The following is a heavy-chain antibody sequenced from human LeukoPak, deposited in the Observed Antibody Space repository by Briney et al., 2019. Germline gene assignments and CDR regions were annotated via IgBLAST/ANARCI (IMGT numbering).Heavy chain of an antibody. V-gene: IGHV1-69*04. CDR1: GGTFSSYA. D-gene: IGHD3-10*01. Sequence: SVKVSCKASGGTFSSYAISWVRQAPGQGLEWMGRIIPILGIANYAQKFQGRVTITADKSTSTACMELSSLRSEDTAVYYCAREGSLWFGDNDYYYYGMDVWGQGTTVTVSS. J-gene: IGHJ6*02. CDR2: IIPILGIA. CDR3: AREGSLWFGDNDYYYYGMDV.